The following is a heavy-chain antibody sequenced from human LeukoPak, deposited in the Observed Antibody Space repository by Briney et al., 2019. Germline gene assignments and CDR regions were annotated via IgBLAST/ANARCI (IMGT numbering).Heavy chain of an antibody. Sequence: ASVKVSCKASGFTFTRRGISWMRQAPGQGLEWMGWVSAYSTNTNYAQNFQGRVTMTTDTVTSTAYMELRSLKSDDTAVYFCARDHEEGQWLPHAAFDIWGQGTMVTVSS. CDR3: ARDHEEGQWLPHAAFDI. D-gene: IGHD6-19*01. CDR2: VSAYSTNT. J-gene: IGHJ3*02. V-gene: IGHV1-18*01. CDR1: GFTFTRRG.